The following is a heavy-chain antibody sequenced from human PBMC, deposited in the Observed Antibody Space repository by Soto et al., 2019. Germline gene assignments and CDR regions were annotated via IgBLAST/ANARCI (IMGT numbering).Heavy chain of an antibody. CDR2: IYSTGRT. D-gene: IGHD2-21*01. Sequence: QVQLQESGPGLVKPSQTLSLTCTVSGGSISSGGYYWNWIRQHPGKGLEWIGYIYSTGRTFYNPSLKRRVTMSVDTSKNQFSLKLSSVTAADTAVYSCARDRVAADRPCYLDPWGQGILVTVSS. J-gene: IGHJ5*02. CDR1: GGSISSGGYY. CDR3: ARDRVAADRPCYLDP. V-gene: IGHV4-31*03.